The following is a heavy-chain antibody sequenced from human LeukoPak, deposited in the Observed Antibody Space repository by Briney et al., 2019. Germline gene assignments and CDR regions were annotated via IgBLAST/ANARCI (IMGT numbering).Heavy chain of an antibody. J-gene: IGHJ4*02. V-gene: IGHV3-11*01. Sequence: KPGGSLRLXCAXSXXXFSDXXMTWIRQAXXXXXXXXSYISSSGSTIYYADSLKGRFTISRDSAKNSLYLQMNSLRAEDTAVYYCAREVVTAIPYYFDYWGQGTLVTVSS. CDR2: ISSSGSTI. D-gene: IGHD2-21*02. CDR1: XXXFSDXX. CDR3: AREVVTAIPYYFDY.